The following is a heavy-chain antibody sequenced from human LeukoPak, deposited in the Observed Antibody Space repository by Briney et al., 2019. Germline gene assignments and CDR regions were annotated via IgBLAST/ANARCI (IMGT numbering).Heavy chain of an antibody. V-gene: IGHV1-69*13. CDR3: ARDVRFGANWFDP. CDR1: GGTFSSYA. J-gene: IGHJ5*02. Sequence: ASVKVSCKASGGTFSSYAISWERQAPGQGLEWMGGIIPIFGTANYAQKFQGRVTITADESTSTAYMELSSLRSEDTAVYYCARDVRFGANWFDPWGQGTLVTVSS. CDR2: IIPIFGTA. D-gene: IGHD3-10*01.